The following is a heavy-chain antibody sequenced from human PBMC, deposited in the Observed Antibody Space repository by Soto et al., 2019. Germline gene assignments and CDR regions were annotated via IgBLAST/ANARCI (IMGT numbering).Heavy chain of an antibody. V-gene: IGHV3-33*05. CDR1: GFRFSSYG. Sequence: GGSLRLSCRTSGFRFSSYGMHWVRQAPGKGPEWVAFISGDGSNTEYVDSVRGRFTVSRDNSKDTLYLQIDSLRGEDTAVYYGATTISNHYYGMDVWGQGTTVTVS. J-gene: IGHJ6*02. CDR3: ATTISNHYYGMDV. CDR2: ISGDGSNT.